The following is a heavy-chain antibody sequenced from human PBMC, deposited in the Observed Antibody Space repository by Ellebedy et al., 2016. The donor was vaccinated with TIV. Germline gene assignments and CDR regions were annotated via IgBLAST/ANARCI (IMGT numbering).Heavy chain of an antibody. CDR2: ISGSGGNT. Sequence: PGGSLRLSCAASGLTFSSHAMSWGRQAPGKGLEWVSSISGSGGNTYYADSVKGRFTISRDNSKDTLYLQVNSLRAEDTAVYYCARDPVGVGPAFDIWGQGTMVTVSS. CDR1: GLTFSSHA. J-gene: IGHJ3*02. D-gene: IGHD4-23*01. V-gene: IGHV3-23*01. CDR3: ARDPVGVGPAFDI.